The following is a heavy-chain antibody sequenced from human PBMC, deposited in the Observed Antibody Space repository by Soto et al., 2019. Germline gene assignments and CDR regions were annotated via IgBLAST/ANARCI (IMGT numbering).Heavy chain of an antibody. J-gene: IGHJ3*02. D-gene: IGHD5-18*01. CDR3: ARDYNTAMAWGAFDI. CDR1: GFTFSSYA. Sequence: QVQLVESGGGVVQPGRSLRLSCAASGFTFSSYAMHWVRQAPGKGLEWVAVISYDGSNKYYADSVKGRFTISRDNSKNTLYLQMNSLRAEDTAVYYCARDYNTAMAWGAFDIWGQGTMVTVSS. V-gene: IGHV3-30-3*01. CDR2: ISYDGSNK.